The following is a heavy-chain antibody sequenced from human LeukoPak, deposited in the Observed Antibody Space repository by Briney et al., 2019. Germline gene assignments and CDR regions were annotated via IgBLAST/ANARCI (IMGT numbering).Heavy chain of an antibody. D-gene: IGHD2-2*01. V-gene: IGHV4-39*02. J-gene: IGHJ5*02. Sequence: SETLSLTCTVSGGSISSSSYYWGWIRQPPGKGLEWIGSIYYSGSTYYNPSLKSRVTISVDTSKNQFSLKLSSVTAADTAVYYCAREEGDIVVVPGHNWFDPWGQGTLVTVSS. CDR3: AREEGDIVVVPGHNWFDP. CDR2: IYYSGST. CDR1: GGSISSSSYY.